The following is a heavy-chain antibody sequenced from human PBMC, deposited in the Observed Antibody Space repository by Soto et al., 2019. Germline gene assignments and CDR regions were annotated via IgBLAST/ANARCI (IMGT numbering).Heavy chain of an antibody. J-gene: IGHJ6*02. V-gene: IGHV1-69*12. CDR3: ESSVAKYYYYGMDV. CDR2: IIPIFGTA. CDR1: GGTFSSYA. D-gene: IGHD5-12*01. Sequence: QVQLVQSGAEVKKPGSSVKVSCKASGGTFSSYAISWVRQAPGQGLEWMGGIIPIFGTANYAQKFQGRVTITADESTSPASMELSSLRSEDTAVYYCESSVAKYYYYGMDVWGQGTTVTVSS.